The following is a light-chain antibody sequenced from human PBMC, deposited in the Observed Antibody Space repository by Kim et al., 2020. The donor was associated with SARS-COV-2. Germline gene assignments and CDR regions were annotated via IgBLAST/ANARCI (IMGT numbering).Light chain of an antibody. Sequence: IQMTQSPSSLSASVGDRVTSTCRTTQSISSHFNWYQQKPGRAPKLLISPASTLQGGVPSRFSGSGPETDFTLSINSLQPADFATYSCHQSLIAPFTFGPGT. V-gene: IGKV1-39*01. CDR2: PAS. CDR1: QSISSH. J-gene: IGKJ3*01. CDR3: HQSLIAPFT.